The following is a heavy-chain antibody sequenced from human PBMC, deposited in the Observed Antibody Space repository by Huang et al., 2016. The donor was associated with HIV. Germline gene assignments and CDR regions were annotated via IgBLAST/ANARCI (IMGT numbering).Heavy chain of an antibody. V-gene: IGHV3-30*02. J-gene: IGHJ4*02. CDR1: GFSFSHYG. CDR3: ATDLGSYSFDY. D-gene: IGHD2-15*01. Sequence: QEQLVESGGGVVQPGGSLRLSCATSGFSFSHYGMHWVRQAPGKGLEWVAFIRCDGGNKHYADSAKGRFTISRDNSKKMLFLEMNSLRGDDTAFYYCATDLGSYSFDYWGQGALVSVSS. CDR2: IRCDGGNK.